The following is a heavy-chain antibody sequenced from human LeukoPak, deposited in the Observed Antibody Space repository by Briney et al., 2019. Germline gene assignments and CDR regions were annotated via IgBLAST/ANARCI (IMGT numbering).Heavy chain of an antibody. Sequence: GGSLRLSCAASGFTVSSNYMSWVRQAPGKGLEWVSVIYSGGSTYYADSVKGRFTISRDNSKNTLYLQMNSLRAEDTAVYYCAKEGSSSCLDYWGQGTLVTVSS. V-gene: IGHV3-53*05. CDR1: GFTVSSNY. J-gene: IGHJ4*02. CDR3: AKEGSSSCLDY. D-gene: IGHD6-13*01. CDR2: IYSGGST.